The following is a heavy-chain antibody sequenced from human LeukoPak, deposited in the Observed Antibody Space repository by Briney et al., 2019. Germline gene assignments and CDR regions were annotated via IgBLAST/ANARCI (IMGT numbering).Heavy chain of an antibody. CDR3: AKDMDYYGSGSYYKTPLDY. CDR1: GFTFSSYA. D-gene: IGHD3-10*01. Sequence: PGGSLRLSCAASGFTFSSYAMSWVRQAPGKGLEWVSAISGSGGSTYYADSVKGRFTISRDNSKNTLYLQMNSLRAEDTAVYYCAKDMDYYGSGSYYKTPLDYWGQGALVTVSS. V-gene: IGHV3-23*01. CDR2: ISGSGGST. J-gene: IGHJ4*02.